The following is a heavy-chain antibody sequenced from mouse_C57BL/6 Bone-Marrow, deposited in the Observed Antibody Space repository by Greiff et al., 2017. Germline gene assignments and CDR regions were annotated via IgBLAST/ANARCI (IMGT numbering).Heavy chain of an antibody. J-gene: IGHJ3*01. Sequence: VHVKQSVAELVRPGASVKLSCTASGFNIKNTYMHWVKQRPEQGLEWIGRIDPANGNTKYAPKFQGKATITAETSSNTAYLHLSSLTSEDTAIYYCAPLPPFAYWGQGTLVTVSA. D-gene: IGHD2-1*01. CDR1: GFNIKNTY. CDR3: APLPPFAY. V-gene: IGHV14-3*01. CDR2: IDPANGNT.